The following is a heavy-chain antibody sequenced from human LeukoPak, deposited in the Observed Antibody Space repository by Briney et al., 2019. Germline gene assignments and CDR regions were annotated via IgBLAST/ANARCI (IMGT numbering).Heavy chain of an antibody. CDR3: ARDKSAGADTGSSFYY. D-gene: IGHD3-10*01. Sequence: PGGSLRLSWAASGFTFSNYWMTWVRQAPGKGLEWVASIKQDGSEKYYVDSVKGRFTISRDNAKNSLYLQMNSLRAEDTAVFYCARDKSAGADTGSSFYYWGQGALVTVSS. CDR2: IKQDGSEK. CDR1: GFTFSNYW. J-gene: IGHJ4*02. V-gene: IGHV3-7*03.